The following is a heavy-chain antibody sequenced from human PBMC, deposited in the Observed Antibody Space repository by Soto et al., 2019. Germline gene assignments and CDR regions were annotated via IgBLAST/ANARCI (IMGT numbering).Heavy chain of an antibody. CDR3: ARAGASNWNYVSSSS. Sequence: GAAVKVSCKASGYSFTTSGFNWVRQAPGQGLEWMGWISVKSGDTNYAQNLQGRVTMTTDTSTSTAYMELRSLTSDDTAVYYCARAGASNWNYVSSSSWGQGTLVTVSS. CDR2: ISVKSGDT. D-gene: IGHD1-7*01. CDR1: GYSFTTSG. J-gene: IGHJ4*02. V-gene: IGHV1-18*04.